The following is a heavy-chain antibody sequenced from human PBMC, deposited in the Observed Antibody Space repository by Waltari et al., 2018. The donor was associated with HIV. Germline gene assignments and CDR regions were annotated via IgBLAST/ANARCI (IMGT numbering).Heavy chain of an antibody. V-gene: IGHV3-23*01. D-gene: IGHD2-15*01. CDR1: GFTFSNYA. CDR3: AKKVEIKGFDS. CDR2: ISISGGGI. J-gene: IGHJ4*02. Sequence: EVQLLESGGGLAQPGGSLRLSCAASGFTFSNYAMNGVRQAPGRGREWVSSISISGGGIYYADSVKGRFTISRDNSENTLYLQMNSLRVEDTAVYFCAKKVEIKGFDSWGQGTLVTVSS.